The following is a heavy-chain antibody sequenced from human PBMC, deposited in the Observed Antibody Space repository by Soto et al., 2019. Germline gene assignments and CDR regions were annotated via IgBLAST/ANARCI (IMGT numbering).Heavy chain of an antibody. CDR2: FDPEDGET. V-gene: IGHV1-24*01. J-gene: IGHJ6*02. Sequence: ASVKVSCKVSGYTLTELSMHWVRQAPGKGLEWMGGFDPEDGETIYAQKFQGRVTMTEDTSTDTAYMELSSLRSEDTAVYYCAKKMRLSYYYGMDVLGQGTTVTVSS. CDR1: GYTLTELS. CDR3: AKKMRLSYYYGMDV.